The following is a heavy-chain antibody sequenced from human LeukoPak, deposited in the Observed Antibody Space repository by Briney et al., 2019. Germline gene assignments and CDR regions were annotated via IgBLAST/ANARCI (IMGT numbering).Heavy chain of an antibody. CDR3: AREPFNYMDV. CDR1: GGTISSYY. Sequence: SETLSLTCTVSGGTISSYYWSWIRQPPGKGLEWIGYIYYSGSTNYNPSLKSRVTISVDTSKNQFSLKLSSVTAADTAVYYCAREPFNYMDVWGKGTTVTISS. J-gene: IGHJ6*03. CDR2: IYYSGST. V-gene: IGHV4-59*01.